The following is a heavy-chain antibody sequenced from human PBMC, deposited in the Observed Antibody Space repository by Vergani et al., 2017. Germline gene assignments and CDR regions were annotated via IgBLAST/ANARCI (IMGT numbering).Heavy chain of an antibody. CDR2: ISDGGSNE. CDR3: ARDREGSSYYYMDV. D-gene: IGHD3-10*01. Sequence: QVQLVESGGGVVQPGRSLRLSCEASGFAFNNYGIHWVRQAPGKGLEWVAVISDGGSNEHYVDSVKGRFTISRDNSKNTLYLQMNSLRAEDTAVYYCARDREGSSYYYMDVWGTGTTVTVS. J-gene: IGHJ6*03. CDR1: GFAFNNYG. V-gene: IGHV3-30*03.